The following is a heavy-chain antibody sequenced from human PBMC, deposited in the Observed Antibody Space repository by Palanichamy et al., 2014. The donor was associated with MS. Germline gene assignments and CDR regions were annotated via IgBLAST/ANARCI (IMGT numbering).Heavy chain of an antibody. Sequence: EVQLVESWGRAWYSLGGPVRLSCAASEFTFSNYDMHWVRQVTGKRLEWASAIGAGGDTFYAASVKGRFTIARENAEESVYLQMNSLRAEDTAVYYCAREFFSDYVGGHYYYGIDVWGHGTTVTVSS. CDR2: IGAGGDT. CDR1: EFTFSNYD. D-gene: IGHD3-16*01. CDR3: AREFFSDYVGGHYYYGIDV. J-gene: IGHJ6*02. V-gene: IGHV3-13*01.